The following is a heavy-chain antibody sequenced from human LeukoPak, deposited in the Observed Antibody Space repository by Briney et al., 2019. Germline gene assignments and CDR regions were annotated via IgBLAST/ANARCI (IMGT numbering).Heavy chain of an antibody. D-gene: IGHD3-10*01. CDR3: ARVAGGLWFGEFQTHYYYYMDV. Sequence: PSETLSLTCTVSGGSISSYYWSWIRQPAGKGLEWIGRIYTSGSTNYNPSLKSRVTMSVDTSKNQFSLKLSPVTAADTAVYYCARVAGGLWFGEFQTHYYYYMDVWGKGTTVTVSS. CDR2: IYTSGST. V-gene: IGHV4-4*07. CDR1: GGSISSYY. J-gene: IGHJ6*03.